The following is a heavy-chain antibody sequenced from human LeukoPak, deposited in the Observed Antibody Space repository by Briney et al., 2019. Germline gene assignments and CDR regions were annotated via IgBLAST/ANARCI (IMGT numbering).Heavy chain of an antibody. CDR3: ARVSTSEGDDY. J-gene: IGHJ4*02. CDR2: ISSSGNTI. Sequence: PGGSLRLSCAASGFIFSSYEMNWVRQAPGKGLEWVSYISSSGNTIYNADSVKGRFTISRDNAKNSLYLQMNSLRAEDTAVYYCARVSTSEGDDYWGQGTLVTVSS. V-gene: IGHV3-48*03. CDR1: GFIFSSYE.